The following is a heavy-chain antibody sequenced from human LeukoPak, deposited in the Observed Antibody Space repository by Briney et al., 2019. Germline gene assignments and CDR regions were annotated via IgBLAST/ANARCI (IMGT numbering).Heavy chain of an antibody. CDR3: ARLGRSFSSYFDY. V-gene: IGHV3-11*01. Sequence: GGSLRLSRAASGFTFSDYYMSWIRQAPGKGLEWVSYISSSGSTIYYADSVKGRFTISRDNAKNSLYLQMNSLRAEDTAVYYCARLGRSFSSYFDYWGQGTLVTVSS. CDR2: ISSSGSTI. CDR1: GFTFSDYY. D-gene: IGHD6-13*01. J-gene: IGHJ4*02.